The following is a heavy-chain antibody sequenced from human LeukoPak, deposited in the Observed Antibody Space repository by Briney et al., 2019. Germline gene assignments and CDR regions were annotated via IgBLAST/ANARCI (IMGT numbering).Heavy chain of an antibody. Sequence: ASVKVSCKASGYTFTGYYMHWVRQAPGQGLEWMGWINPNSGGTNYAQNFQGRVTMTRDTSISTAYMELSRLRSDDTAMYYCAREWCSSTSCFDYWGQGTLVTVSS. CDR2: INPNSGGT. D-gene: IGHD2-2*01. V-gene: IGHV1-2*02. CDR1: GYTFTGYY. J-gene: IGHJ4*02. CDR3: AREWCSSTSCFDY.